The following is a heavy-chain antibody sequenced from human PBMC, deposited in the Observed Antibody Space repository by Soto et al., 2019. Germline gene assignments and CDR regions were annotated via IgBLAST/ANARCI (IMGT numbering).Heavy chain of an antibody. CDR1: GGSFSGYY. Sequence: SETLSLTCAVYGGSFSGYYWSWIRQPPGKGLEWIGEINHSGSTNYNPSLKSRVTISVDTSKNQFSLKLSSVTAADTAVYYCARASGITFGGVIVRYYYYMAVWGKGTTVTVSS. CDR3: ARASGITFGGVIVRYYYYMAV. CDR2: INHSGST. D-gene: IGHD3-16*02. J-gene: IGHJ6*03. V-gene: IGHV4-34*01.